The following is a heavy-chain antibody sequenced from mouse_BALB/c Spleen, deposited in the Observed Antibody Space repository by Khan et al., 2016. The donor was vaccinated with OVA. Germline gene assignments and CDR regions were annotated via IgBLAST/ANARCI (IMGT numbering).Heavy chain of an antibody. CDR1: GYIFTSYM. Sequence: QVQLKQSGAELARPGASVKMSCKASGYIFTSYMMHWVKQRPGQGLEWIGDINPSSGYNNYNQKFKDKATLTAAKSSSTAYMQLSSLTSEDSAVYYCTRGGYGSFGYWGQGTLVTVSA. D-gene: IGHD1-1*01. CDR2: INPSSGYN. CDR3: TRGGYGSFGY. V-gene: IGHV1-4*01. J-gene: IGHJ3*01.